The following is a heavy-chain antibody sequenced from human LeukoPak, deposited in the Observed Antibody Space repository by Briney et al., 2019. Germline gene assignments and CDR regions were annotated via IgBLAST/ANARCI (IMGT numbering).Heavy chain of an antibody. CDR3: ARVYYDFWSGYEYDAFDI. D-gene: IGHD3-3*01. J-gene: IGHJ3*02. CDR2: ISAYTGNT. CDR1: GYTFTSYG. Sequence: ASVKVSCKASGYTFTSYGISWVRQAPGQGLEWMGWISAYTGNTNYAQKLQGRVTMTTDTSTSTAYMELRSLRSDDTAVYYCARVYYDFWSGYEYDAFDIWGQGTMVTVSS. V-gene: IGHV1-18*01.